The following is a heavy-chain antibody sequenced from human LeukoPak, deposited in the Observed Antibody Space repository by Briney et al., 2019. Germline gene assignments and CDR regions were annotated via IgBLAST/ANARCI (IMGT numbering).Heavy chain of an antibody. D-gene: IGHD5-12*01. V-gene: IGHV3-30*02. CDR3: AKDRDGYDFGAFDY. J-gene: IGHJ4*02. CDR2: IRYDGTNK. Sequence: GGSLRLSCAASGFTFSSYSMNWVRQAPGKGLEWVAFIRYDGTNKYYADSVKGRFTISRDNSKNTLYLQMNSLRAEDTAVYYCAKDRDGYDFGAFDYWGQGTLVTVSS. CDR1: GFTFSSYS.